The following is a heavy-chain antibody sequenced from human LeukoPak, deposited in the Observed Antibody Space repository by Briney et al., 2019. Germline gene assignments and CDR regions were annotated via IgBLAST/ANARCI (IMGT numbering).Heavy chain of an antibody. CDR1: GGSISSGSYY. CDR2: IYTSGST. V-gene: IGHV4-61*02. Sequence: TSETLSLTCTVSGGSISSGSYYWSWIRQPAGKGLEWIGRIYTSGSTNYNPSLKSRVTISVDTSKNQFSLKLSSVTAADTAVYYCASGLRYFDLYYWGQGTLVTVSS. D-gene: IGHD3-9*01. CDR3: ASGLRYFDLYY. J-gene: IGHJ4*02.